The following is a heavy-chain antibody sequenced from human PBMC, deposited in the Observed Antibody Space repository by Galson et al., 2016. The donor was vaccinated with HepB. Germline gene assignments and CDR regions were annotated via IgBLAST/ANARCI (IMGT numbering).Heavy chain of an antibody. J-gene: IGHJ4*02. CDR2: IYYSGST. V-gene: IGHV4-31*03. D-gene: IGHD3-22*01. Sequence: TLSLTCTVSGVSIRTVGYYWSWIRQHPEKGLEWLGYIYYSGSTYYNPSLKTRLTISLDAPKNQFSLRLTSVTAADTAVNFCARDIRGSSGPFDYCGQGSLVSVSS. CDR3: ARDIRGSSGPFDY. CDR1: GVSIRTVGYY.